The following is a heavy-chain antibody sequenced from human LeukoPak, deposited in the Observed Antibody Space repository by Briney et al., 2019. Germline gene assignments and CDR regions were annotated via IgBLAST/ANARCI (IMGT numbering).Heavy chain of an antibody. CDR1: GGSFSGYY. Sequence: SETLSLTCAVYGGSFSGYYWSWIRQPPGKGLEWIGEINHSGSTNYNPSLKSRVTISVDTSKNQFSLKLSSVTAADTAVYYCARGLPYYYDSSGYKHFDYWGQGTLVTVSS. CDR2: INHSGST. D-gene: IGHD3-22*01. V-gene: IGHV4-34*01. J-gene: IGHJ4*02. CDR3: ARGLPYYYDSSGYKHFDY.